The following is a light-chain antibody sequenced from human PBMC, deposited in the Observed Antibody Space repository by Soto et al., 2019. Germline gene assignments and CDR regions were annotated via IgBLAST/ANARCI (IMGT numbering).Light chain of an antibody. V-gene: IGKV3-11*01. CDR3: QQRSNWPIT. Sequence: EIVLTQSPATLSLSPGERAILSCRASQRISSYLAWYQQRPGQAPRLLIYDASNRATGIPARFSGSGSGKDFTLTISSLEPEDFAVYYCQQRSNWPITFGQGTRLEIK. CDR2: DAS. CDR1: QRISSY. J-gene: IGKJ5*01.